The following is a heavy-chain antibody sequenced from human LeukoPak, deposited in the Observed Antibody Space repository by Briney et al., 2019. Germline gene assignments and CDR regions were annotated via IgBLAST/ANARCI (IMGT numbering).Heavy chain of an antibody. D-gene: IGHD3-10*01. J-gene: IGHJ2*01. CDR1: GYTFIGNY. V-gene: IGHV1-2*02. CDR2: IYPNSGRT. Sequence: ASVKVSCKASGYTFIGNYIHWVRQAPGQGLEWMGWIYPNSGRTNFAQRFQGSVSMTTDTSINTAFMELRSLRSDDTAIYYCARGRGTSMVRGIITNYFDLWGRGSLVTVSS. CDR3: ARGRGTSMVRGIITNYFDL.